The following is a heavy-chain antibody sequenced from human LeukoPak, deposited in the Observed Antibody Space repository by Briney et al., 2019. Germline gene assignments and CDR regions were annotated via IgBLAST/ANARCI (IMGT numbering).Heavy chain of an antibody. V-gene: IGHV3-48*02. CDR2: ISSSSSII. D-gene: IGHD3-22*01. J-gene: IGHJ4*02. CDR3: ARDASSGYLFDS. Sequence: GGSLRLSCAASGFTFSNYNMNWVRQAPGKGLEWVSYISSSSSIIYYADSVKGRFTISRGNAKKSLYLQMNSLRDEDTAVYYCARDASSGYLFDSWGQGTLVTVSS. CDR1: GFTFSNYN.